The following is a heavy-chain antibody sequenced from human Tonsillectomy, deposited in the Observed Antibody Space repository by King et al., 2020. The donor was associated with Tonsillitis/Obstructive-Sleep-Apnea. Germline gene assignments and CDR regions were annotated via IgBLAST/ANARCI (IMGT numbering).Heavy chain of an antibody. CDR1: GFPFSDYY. J-gene: IGHJ4*02. D-gene: IGHD3-22*01. CDR3: ASPKYYYDSDGYYFDY. CDR2: ITSSASTI. V-gene: IGHV3-11*01. Sequence: VQLVESGGGLVKPGGSLRLSCAASGFPFSDYYMSWFRQAPGKGLEWVSYITSSASTIYYADSVKGRFTISRDNAKNSLYLQMNSLRAEDTAVYYCASPKYYYDSDGYYFDYWGQGTLVTVSS.